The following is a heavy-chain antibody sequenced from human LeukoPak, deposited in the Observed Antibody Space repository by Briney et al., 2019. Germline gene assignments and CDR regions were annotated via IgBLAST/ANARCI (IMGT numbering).Heavy chain of an antibody. CDR2: INHSGST. CDR1: GDSMSGYY. J-gene: IGHJ4*02. D-gene: IGHD3-22*01. CDR3: ARPYYDSSGYAYYFDY. V-gene: IGHV4-34*01. Sequence: PSETLSLTCSVSGDSMSGYYWSWIRQPPGKGLEWIGEINHSGSTNYNPSLKSRVTISVDTSKNQFSLKLSSVTAADTAVYYCARPYYDSSGYAYYFDYWGQGTLVTVSS.